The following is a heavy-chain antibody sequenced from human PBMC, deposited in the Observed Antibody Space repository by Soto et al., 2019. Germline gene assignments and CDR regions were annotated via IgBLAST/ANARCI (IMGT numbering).Heavy chain of an antibody. CDR3: ARGASRWYPYCFAS. CDR1: EGTFNSYA. V-gene: IGHV1-69*01. CDR2: IIPYYNTL. Sequence: QAQVVQSGAEGRKPGSSVKLSCKASEGTFNSYAIAWVRQAPGQGLEWMGGIIPYYNTLTSAQKFQDMVTITAHESTNTVYMELSSRRSDDTAVYFCARGASRWYPYCFASWAQGTLVHVSS. D-gene: IGHD6-13*01. J-gene: IGHJ4*02.